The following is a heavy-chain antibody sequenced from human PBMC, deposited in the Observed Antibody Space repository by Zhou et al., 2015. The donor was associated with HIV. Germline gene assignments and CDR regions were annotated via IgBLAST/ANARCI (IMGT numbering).Heavy chain of an antibody. CDR2: IIPIFGTP. D-gene: IGHD3-10*01. CDR3: AASLNHYGFGDFIIAYFDY. V-gene: IGHV1-69*12. Sequence: QVQLVQSGAEVKKPGSSVKVSCKASGGTFSSYAISWVRQAPGQGLEWMGGIIPIFGTPNYVKRFQDRVTITADESTSTAYMELSSLGSGDTAMYFCAASLNHYGFGDFIIAYFDYVGAGNPGPPSPQ. CDR1: GGTFSSYA. J-gene: IGHJ4*02.